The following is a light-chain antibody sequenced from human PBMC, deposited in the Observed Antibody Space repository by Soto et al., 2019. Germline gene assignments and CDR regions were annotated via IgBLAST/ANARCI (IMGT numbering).Light chain of an antibody. CDR2: DSS. CDR1: QSVSSY. CDR3: QHRSNWPLT. J-gene: IGKJ4*01. Sequence: EIVLTQSPATLSLSPGERATLSCRASQSVSSYLAWYQQKPGQSPRLLIFDSSNRATGIPARFSGSGSGTDFTLTISSLEPEDFAVYYCQHRSNWPLTFGGGTKVEIK. V-gene: IGKV3-11*01.